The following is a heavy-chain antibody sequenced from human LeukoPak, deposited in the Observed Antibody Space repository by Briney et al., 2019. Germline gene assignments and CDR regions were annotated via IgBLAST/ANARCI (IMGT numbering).Heavy chain of an antibody. D-gene: IGHD1-20*01. J-gene: IGHJ4*02. V-gene: IGHV3-23*01. CDR2: ISASGLST. CDR1: GFTFSSYW. CDR3: AKETSITGAGDF. Sequence: GGSLRLSCAASGFTFSSYWMSWVRQAPGKGLEYVSPISASGLSTYYTDSVRGRFTNSRDNSKNTLYLQMHSLRAEDTAVYYCAKETSITGAGDFWGQGALVTVSS.